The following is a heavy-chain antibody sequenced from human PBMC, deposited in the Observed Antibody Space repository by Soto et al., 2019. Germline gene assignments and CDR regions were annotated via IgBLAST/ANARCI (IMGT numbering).Heavy chain of an antibody. D-gene: IGHD6-19*01. CDR1: GGSFGTST. Sequence: QVQLVQSGAEVKKPGSSVKVSCKASGGSFGTSTISWVRQAPGQGLEWMGGIIPMFRTVNYAQKFQGRVTITADESTIIAYMELNSLRSEATAVFYCTSFEEQWVIGGAYFESWGQGTLVTVSS. J-gene: IGHJ4*02. CDR2: IIPMFRTV. V-gene: IGHV1-69*01. CDR3: TSFEEQWVIGGAYFES.